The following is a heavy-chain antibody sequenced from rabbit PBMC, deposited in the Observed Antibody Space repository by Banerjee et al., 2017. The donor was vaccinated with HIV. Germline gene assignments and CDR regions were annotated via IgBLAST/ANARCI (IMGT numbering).Heavy chain of an antibody. V-gene: IGHV1S45*01. CDR3: ARDTGSSGVYLNL. CDR1: GFSFSSSYW. CDR2: MHGGDGST. J-gene: IGHJ4*01. Sequence: QEQLVESGGGLVQPEGSLTLTCTASGFSFSSSYWICWVRQAPGKGLEWIACMHGGDGSTYYASWAKGRLTISKTSSTTVTLQMTSLTAADTATYFFARDTGSSGVYLNLWGPGTLVTVS. D-gene: IGHD1-1*01.